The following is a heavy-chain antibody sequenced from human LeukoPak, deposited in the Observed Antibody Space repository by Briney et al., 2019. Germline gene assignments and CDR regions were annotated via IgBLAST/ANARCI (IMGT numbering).Heavy chain of an antibody. J-gene: IGHJ6*03. CDR3: AREGVAVAAHYYYYYMDV. D-gene: IGHD6-19*01. Sequence: GGSLRLSCAASGFTFSHYEMNWVRQAPGKGLEWVSYISGSGSTIYYADSVKGRFTISRDNAKNSLYLQMNSLRAEDTAVYYCAREGVAVAAHYYYYYMDVWGKGTTVTVSS. V-gene: IGHV3-48*03. CDR1: GFTFSHYE. CDR2: ISGSGSTI.